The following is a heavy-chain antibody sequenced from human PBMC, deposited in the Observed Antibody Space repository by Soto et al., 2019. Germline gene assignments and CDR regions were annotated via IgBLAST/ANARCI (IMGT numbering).Heavy chain of an antibody. D-gene: IGHD1-26*01. CDR2: VRNELRGYST. J-gene: IGHJ5*02. V-gene: IGHV3-72*01. CDR3: VRDRSWSYES. Sequence: EVQLVESGGNLVQPGGSLRLSCVASGFTFTDHFMDWVRQAPGKGLEWVGRVRNELRGYSTGYAASVKGRFIISRDDSHNSIYLQMNSLRTEDTAVYYCVRDRSWSYESWGLGTLVTVSS. CDR1: GFTFTDHF.